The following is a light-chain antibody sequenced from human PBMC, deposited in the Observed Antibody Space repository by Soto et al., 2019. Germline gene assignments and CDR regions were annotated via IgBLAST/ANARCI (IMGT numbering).Light chain of an antibody. Sequence: EIVLTQSPVTLSLSPGVTVALFCRASQGVSSNLAWYHQRPGQPPRLLIHGAFTRATGTPDRFIGSGFGTDFALTINRLESEDFGVYYCQQYAQLLPVTLGGGT. CDR2: GAF. CDR3: QQYAQLLPVT. J-gene: IGKJ4*01. CDR1: QGVSSN. V-gene: IGKV3D-15*02.